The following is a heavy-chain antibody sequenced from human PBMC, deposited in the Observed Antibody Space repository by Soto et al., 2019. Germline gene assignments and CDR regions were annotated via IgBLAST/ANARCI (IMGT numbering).Heavy chain of an antibody. CDR3: AKDFVGPILIAATPDY. V-gene: IGHV3-30*18. D-gene: IGHD2-15*01. CDR2: ISNDGTNI. Sequence: GGSLRLSCAASGFTFSSYGMHWVRQAPGKGLEWVAVISNDGTNIYYADSVKGRFTISRDNSKNTLYLQMNSLRAEDTAIYYCAKDFVGPILIAATPDYWGQGTLVTVSS. J-gene: IGHJ4*02. CDR1: GFTFSSYG.